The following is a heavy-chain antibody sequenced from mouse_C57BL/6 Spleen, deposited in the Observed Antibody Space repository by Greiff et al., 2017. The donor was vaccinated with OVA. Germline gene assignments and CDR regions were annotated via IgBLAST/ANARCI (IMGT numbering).Heavy chain of an antibody. V-gene: IGHV1-74*01. CDR1: GYTFTSYW. J-gene: IGHJ2*01. CDR3: AIDYDGYYPVDY. Sequence: QVQLKQPGAELVKPGASVKVSCKASGYTFTSYWMHWVKQRPGQGLEWIGRIHPSDSDTNYNKKFKGKATLTVDKSSSTAYMQLSSLTSEDSAVYYCAIDYDGYYPVDYWGQGTTLTVSS. CDR2: IHPSDSDT. D-gene: IGHD2-3*01.